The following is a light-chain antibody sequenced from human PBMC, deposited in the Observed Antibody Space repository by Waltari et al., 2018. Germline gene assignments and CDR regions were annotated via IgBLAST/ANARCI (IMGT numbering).Light chain of an antibody. CDR1: QSVSRT. V-gene: IGKV3-20*01. CDR2: GAS. J-gene: IGKJ1*01. CDR3: QHYVRLPAT. Sequence: EIVLTQYPGSLSSSPGERVTLSCRASQSVSRTLAWYQQKPGQAPRRLIFGASNRATGIPERFSGSGSDTDFSLTISRLEPEDCAVYYCQHYVRLPATFGRGTKVEIK.